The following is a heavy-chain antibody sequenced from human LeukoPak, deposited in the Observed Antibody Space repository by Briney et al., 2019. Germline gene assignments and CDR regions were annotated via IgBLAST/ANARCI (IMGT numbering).Heavy chain of an antibody. Sequence: PSETLSLTCTVSGGSISSYYWSWIRQPPGKGLEWIGYIYYSGSTNYNPSLKSRVTISVDTSKNQFSLKLSSVTAADTAVYYCARVGGSFDYWGQGTLVTVSS. V-gene: IGHV4-59*01. D-gene: IGHD1-26*01. J-gene: IGHJ4*02. CDR1: GGSISSYY. CDR3: ARVGGSFDY. CDR2: IYYSGST.